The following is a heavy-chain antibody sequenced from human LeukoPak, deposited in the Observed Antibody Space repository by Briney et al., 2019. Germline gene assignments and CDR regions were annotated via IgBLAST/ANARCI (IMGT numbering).Heavy chain of an antibody. D-gene: IGHD6-13*01. CDR2: IYPGASDT. J-gene: IGHJ6*03. V-gene: IGHV5-51*01. Sequence: PGESLKISWKGSGYTFTNYWIGWVRQVPGKGLEWIVSIYPGASDTRYSPSCQGQVTISADKSLNTDYLQWSSLKASDTAMYYCARHPRKAAVPGQYYMDVWAKGTTVSVSS. CDR3: ARHPRKAAVPGQYYMDV. CDR1: GYTFTNYW.